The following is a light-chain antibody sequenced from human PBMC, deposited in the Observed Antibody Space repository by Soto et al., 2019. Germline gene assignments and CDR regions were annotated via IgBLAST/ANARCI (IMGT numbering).Light chain of an antibody. Sequence: DIQMTQSPSSLSASVEDSVTITCRATQDISTFLNWYQQRPGKAPNVLIYRASTLQGDVPSRFSGSGSGTDFTLTISGLQPEDFAIYYCQQSYSTPFTFGQGTQMEV. V-gene: IGKV1-39*01. J-gene: IGKJ2*01. CDR2: RAS. CDR1: QDISTF. CDR3: QQSYSTPFT.